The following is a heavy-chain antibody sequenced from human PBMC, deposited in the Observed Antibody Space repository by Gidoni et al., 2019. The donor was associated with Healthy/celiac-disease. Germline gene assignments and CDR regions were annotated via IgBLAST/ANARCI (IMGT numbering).Heavy chain of an antibody. CDR2: ISWNSGSI. CDR3: CGPLQSRRVYFAPLDY. D-gene: IGHD1-26*01. V-gene: IGHV3-9*01. Sequence: EVQLVESGGGLVQPGRSLRLSCAASGFTFDDYAMHWVRQAPGKGLEWVSGISWNSGSIGYADSVKGRFTISRDNAKNSLYLQMNSLRAEDTALYYCCGPLQSRRVYFAPLDYWGQGTLVTVSS. CDR1: GFTFDDYA. J-gene: IGHJ4*02.